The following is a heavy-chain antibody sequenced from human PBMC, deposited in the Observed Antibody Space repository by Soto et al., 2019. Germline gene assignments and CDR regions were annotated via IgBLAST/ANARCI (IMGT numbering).Heavy chain of an antibody. CDR2: ISGSGGST. V-gene: IGHV3-23*01. D-gene: IGHD5-12*01. CDR3: ANSEVATIQVPYFDY. J-gene: IGHJ4*02. Sequence: GGSLRLSCAASGFTFSSYAMSWVRQAPGKGLEWVSAISGSGGSTYYADSVKDRFTISRDNSKNTLYLQMNSLRAEDTAVYYCANSEVATIQVPYFDYWGQGTLVTVSS. CDR1: GFTFSSYA.